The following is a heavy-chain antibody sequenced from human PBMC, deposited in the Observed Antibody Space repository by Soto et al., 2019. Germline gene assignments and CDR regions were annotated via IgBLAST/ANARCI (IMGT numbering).Heavy chain of an antibody. CDR2: INGYNAKP. CDR3: ARVEAARGAPNGDFVYYFDY. D-gene: IGHD4-17*01. V-gene: IGHV1-18*01. CDR1: GYIFTNYH. Sequence: QVHLVQSGAEVKEPGASVKVSCKASGYIFTNYHTTWVRQAPGQGLEWMGWINGYNAKPNYAQKFQGRVTMTIYTSTNTAYMDLRSLRSDDTAVYYCARVEAARGAPNGDFVYYFDYWGQGTLVAVSS. J-gene: IGHJ4*02.